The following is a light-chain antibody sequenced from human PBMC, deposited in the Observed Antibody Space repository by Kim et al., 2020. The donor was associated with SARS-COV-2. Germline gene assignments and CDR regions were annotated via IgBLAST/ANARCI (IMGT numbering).Light chain of an antibody. CDR1: QGITNS. Sequence: GDRVTITCRASQGITNSLAWYQQKPGKVPKLLIYAASALQSGVPSRFSGSGSGTDFTLTISSLQPEDVATYYCQKYNSAHWTFGQGTKV. CDR2: AAS. J-gene: IGKJ1*01. V-gene: IGKV1-27*01. CDR3: QKYNSAHWT.